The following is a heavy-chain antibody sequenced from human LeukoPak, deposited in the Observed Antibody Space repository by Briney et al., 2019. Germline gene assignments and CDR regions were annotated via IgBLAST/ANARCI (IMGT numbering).Heavy chain of an antibody. CDR2: IYTSGST. V-gene: IGHV4-4*07. CDR3: ARHRMPDALASAFDY. Sequence: SETLSLTCTVSGGSISSYYWSWIRQPAGKGLEWIGRIYTSGSTNYNPSLKSRVTISVDTSKNQFSLKLSSVTAADTAVYYCARHRMPDALASAFDYWGQGTLVTVSS. CDR1: GGSISSYY. J-gene: IGHJ4*02. D-gene: IGHD2-15*01.